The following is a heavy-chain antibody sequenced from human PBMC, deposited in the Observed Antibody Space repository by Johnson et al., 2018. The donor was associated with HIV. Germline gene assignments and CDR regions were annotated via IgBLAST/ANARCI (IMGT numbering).Heavy chain of an antibody. D-gene: IGHD1-26*01. J-gene: IGHJ3*02. V-gene: IGHV3-66*01. CDR1: GFTVSNKY. CDR3: ARDRQSGGGDADAFDI. CDR2: IYSGGST. Sequence: VQLVESGGGLVQPGGSLRLSCAASGFTVSNKYMTWVRQSPWKGLEWVSVIYSGGSTYYADSGKGRFTISRDNSKNTVYLQMHSWRAEDTDVYYCARDRQSGGGDADAFDIWGQGTMVSVSS.